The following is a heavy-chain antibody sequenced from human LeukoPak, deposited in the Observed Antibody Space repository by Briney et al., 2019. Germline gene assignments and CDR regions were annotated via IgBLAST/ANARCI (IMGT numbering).Heavy chain of an antibody. J-gene: IGHJ5*02. CDR2: INHSGST. CDR3: ASSSSAVWEWFDP. D-gene: IGHD6-13*01. Sequence: SQTLSLTCAVYGGSFSGYYWSWIRQPPGKGLEWIGKINHSGSTNYNPSLKSRVTISVDTSKNQFPLKLSSVTAADTAMYYCASSSSAVWEWFDPWGQGTLVTVSS. V-gene: IGHV4-34*01. CDR1: GGSFSGYY.